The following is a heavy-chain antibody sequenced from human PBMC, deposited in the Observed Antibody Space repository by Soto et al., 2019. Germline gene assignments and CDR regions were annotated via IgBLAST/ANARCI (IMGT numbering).Heavy chain of an antibody. V-gene: IGHV2-5*02. D-gene: IGHD2-2*01. CDR3: ARSSVVPAAILYYFDY. CDR2: IYWDDDK. CDR1: RFSLSTSGVG. J-gene: IGHJ4*02. Sequence: SGPTLVNPTQTLTLTCTFSRFSLSTSGVGVGWIRQPPGKALEWLALIYWDDDKRYSPSLKSRLTITKDTSKNQVVLTMTNMDPVDTATYYCARSSVVPAAILYYFDYWGQGTLVTVSS.